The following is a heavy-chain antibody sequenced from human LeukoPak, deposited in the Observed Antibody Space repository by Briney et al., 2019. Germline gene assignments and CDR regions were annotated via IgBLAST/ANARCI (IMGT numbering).Heavy chain of an antibody. J-gene: IGHJ6*03. Sequence: SETLSLTCTVSGGSISSYYWTWIRQPPGKGLEWIGYIYSSGSTNYNPSLKSRVTISVDTSKNQFSLKLSSVTAADTAVYYCARHYSSSWYEYYYYYVDVWGKGTTVTVSS. V-gene: IGHV4-59*08. CDR2: IYSSGST. D-gene: IGHD6-13*01. CDR3: ARHYSSSWYEYYYYYVDV. CDR1: GGSISSYY.